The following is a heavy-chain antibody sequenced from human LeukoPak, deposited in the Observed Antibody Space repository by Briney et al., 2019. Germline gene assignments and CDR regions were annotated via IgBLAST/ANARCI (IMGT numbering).Heavy chain of an antibody. V-gene: IGHV4-34*01. CDR3: ARGGWLQFRPYNY. J-gene: IGHJ4*02. Sequence: SETLSLTCAVYGGSFSGYYWSWIRQPPGKGLEWIGEINHSGSTNYNPSLKSRVTISVDTSKNQFSLKLSSVTAADTAVYYCARGGWLQFRPYNYWGQGTLVTVSS. D-gene: IGHD5-12*01. CDR2: INHSGST. CDR1: GGSFSGYY.